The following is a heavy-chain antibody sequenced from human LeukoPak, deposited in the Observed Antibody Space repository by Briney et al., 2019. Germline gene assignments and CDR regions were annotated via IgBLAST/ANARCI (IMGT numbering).Heavy chain of an antibody. CDR1: GGSISSSNYY. V-gene: IGHV4-39*01. CDR3: ARHSDSGTYRQYGFDT. CDR2: ISSSGST. J-gene: IGHJ3*02. Sequence: SSETLSLTCTVSGGSISSSNYYWGWIRQPPGEGLEWIARISSSGSTYYNPSFKSRVTISVETSKNQVSLKLSSVTAADTAVYYCARHSDSGTYRQYGFDTWGQGTMVTVSS. D-gene: IGHD3-22*01.